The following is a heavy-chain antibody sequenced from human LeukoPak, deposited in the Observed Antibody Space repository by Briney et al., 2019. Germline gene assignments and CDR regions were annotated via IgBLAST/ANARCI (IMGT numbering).Heavy chain of an antibody. D-gene: IGHD5-12*01. Sequence: PSETLSLTCTVSGGSISGYFWTWIRQPAGKGLEWIGRIYSSGSNNYNPSLKSRVTMSLDTSKNHFSLNLTSVTAADTAVYYCAREPTSGREPTSGRPLDYSGQGTLVTVSS. J-gene: IGHJ4*02. CDR3: AREPTSGREPTSGRPLDY. V-gene: IGHV4-4*07. CDR1: GGSISGYF. CDR2: IYSSGSN.